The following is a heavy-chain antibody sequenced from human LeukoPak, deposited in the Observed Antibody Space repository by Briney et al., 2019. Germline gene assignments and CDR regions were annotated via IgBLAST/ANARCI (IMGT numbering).Heavy chain of an antibody. CDR2: IHHSGST. D-gene: IGHD6-6*01. J-gene: IGHJ4*02. V-gene: IGHV4-39*01. CDR3: ARPTREYSSSSYYFDY. Sequence: PSETLSLTCTVSGGSISSSNYYWGWHRQPPGKGLEWIGKIHHSGSTYYNPSLKSRVTISVDTSKNQFSLKLSSVSAADTAVYYCARPTREYSSSSYYFDYWGQGILVTVSS. CDR1: GGSISSSNYY.